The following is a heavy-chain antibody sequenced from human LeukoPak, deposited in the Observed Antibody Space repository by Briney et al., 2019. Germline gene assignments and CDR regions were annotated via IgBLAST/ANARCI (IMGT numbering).Heavy chain of an antibody. V-gene: IGHV3-30*18. CDR1: GFTFSSYG. D-gene: IGHD3-22*01. CDR3: AKVALYDSSGYFDY. J-gene: IGHJ4*02. CDR2: ISYDGSNK. Sequence: GRSLRLSCAASGFTFSSYGMHWVRQAPGKGLEWVAVISYDGSNKYYADSVKGRFTISRDNSKNTLYLQMNSLRAEDTAVYYCAKVALYDSSGYFDYWGQGTLVTVSS.